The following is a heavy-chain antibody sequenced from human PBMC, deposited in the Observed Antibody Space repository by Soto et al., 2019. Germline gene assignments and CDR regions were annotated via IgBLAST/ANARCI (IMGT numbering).Heavy chain of an antibody. CDR1: GGTFSSYA. J-gene: IGHJ6*02. D-gene: IGHD3-10*01. V-gene: IGHV1-69*06. CDR3: ARDGDKYGSGSYGGMDV. CDR2: IIPIFGTA. Sequence: SVKVSCKASGGTFSSYAISWARQAPGQGLEWMGGIIPIFGTANYAQKFQGRVTITADKSTSTAYMELSSLRSEDTAVYYCARDGDKYGSGSYGGMDVWGQGTTVTVSS.